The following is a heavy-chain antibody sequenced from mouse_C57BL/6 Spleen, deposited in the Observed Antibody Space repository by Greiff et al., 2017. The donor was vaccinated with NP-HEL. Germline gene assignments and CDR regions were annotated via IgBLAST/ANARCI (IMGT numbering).Heavy chain of an antibody. V-gene: IGHV1-53*01. Sequence: PGQGLEWIGNINPSNGGTNYNEKFKSKATLTVDKSSSTAYMQLSSLTSEDSAVYYCARKGGLLRGYFDVWGTGTTVTVSS. D-gene: IGHD1-1*01. J-gene: IGHJ1*03. CDR3: ARKGGLLRGYFDV. CDR2: INPSNGGT.